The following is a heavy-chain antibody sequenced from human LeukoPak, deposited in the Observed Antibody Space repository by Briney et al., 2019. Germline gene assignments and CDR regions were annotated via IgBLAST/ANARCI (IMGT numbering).Heavy chain of an antibody. V-gene: IGHV3-21*01. CDR2: ISSGSSYI. CDR1: GITFSPYA. J-gene: IGHJ4*02. D-gene: IGHD4-17*01. Sequence: PGGSLRLSCAASGITFSPYAMNWVRQAPGKGLEWVSSISSGSSYIYYADSVKGRFTISRDNAENSLYLQMNSLRAEDTAVYYCAMGLDYVFNFWGQGTLVTVSS. CDR3: AMGLDYVFNF.